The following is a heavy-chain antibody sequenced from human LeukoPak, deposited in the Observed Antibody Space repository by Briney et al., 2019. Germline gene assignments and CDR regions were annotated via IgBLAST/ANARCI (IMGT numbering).Heavy chain of an antibody. J-gene: IGHJ4*02. CDR3: ARDLASSGYYWD. CDR2: INPSSGKI. D-gene: IGHD3-22*01. CDR1: GYTFTNYG. V-gene: IGHV1-46*01. Sequence: ASVKVSCNASGYTFTNYGISWVRQAPGQGLEWMGIINPSSGKINYAQKFQGRVTMTRDTSTSTVYMELSSLRSDDTAVYYCARDLASSGYYWDWGQGTLVAVSS.